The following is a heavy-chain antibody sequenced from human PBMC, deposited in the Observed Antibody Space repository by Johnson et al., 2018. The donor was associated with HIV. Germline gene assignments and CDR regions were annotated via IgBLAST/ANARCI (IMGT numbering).Heavy chain of an antibody. J-gene: IGHJ3*01. CDR3: ARSGPTWAFDF. V-gene: IGHV3-74*01. D-gene: IGHD3-10*01. CDR2: ISSDGSST. Sequence: VQLVESGGGLVQPGGSLILSCAASGFTFSSYWMHWVRQAPGKGLVWVSRISSDGSSTNYADSVKGRFPISRDNAKNTMFVQMNSLRAEDTAVYYCARSGPTWAFDFGGQVTMVTVSS. CDR1: GFTFSSYW.